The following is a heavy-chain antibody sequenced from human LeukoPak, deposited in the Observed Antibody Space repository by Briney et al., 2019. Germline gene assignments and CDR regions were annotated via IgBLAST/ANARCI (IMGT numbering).Heavy chain of an antibody. D-gene: IGHD1-26*01. Sequence: SGGSLRLSCAASGFIFSNAWMSWVRQAPGKGREWVGRIKSKVAGGTIDYAAPVKGRCTISRDDSKNTLYLQMNSLKTEDTAVYYCARGAGWGATEDYWGQGTLVTVSS. J-gene: IGHJ4*02. CDR3: ARGAGWGATEDY. V-gene: IGHV3-15*01. CDR1: GFIFSNAW. CDR2: IKSKVAGGTI.